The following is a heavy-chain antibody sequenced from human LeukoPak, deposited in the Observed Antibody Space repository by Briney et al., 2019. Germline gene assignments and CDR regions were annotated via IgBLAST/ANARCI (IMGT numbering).Heavy chain of an antibody. CDR1: GFTFSNYW. D-gene: IGHD6-13*01. Sequence: GGSLSLSCAASGFTFSNYWMSWVRQAPGKGLEWVANIKEEGSEKYYVDSVKARFTISRDNARNTLYLQMNSLRAEDTAVYYCASGRQLGYWGQGTLVTVSS. CDR2: IKEEGSEK. CDR3: ASGRQLGY. J-gene: IGHJ4*02. V-gene: IGHV3-7*01.